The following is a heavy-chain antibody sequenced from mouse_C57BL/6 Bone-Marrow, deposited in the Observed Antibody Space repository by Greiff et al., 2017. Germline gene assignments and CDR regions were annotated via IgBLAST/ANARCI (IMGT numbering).Heavy chain of an antibody. CDR1: GYTFTDYY. Sequence: VQLQQSGPELVKPGASVKISCKASGYTFTDYYMNWVKQSHGKSLEWIGDINPNNGGTSYNQKFKGKATLTVDKSSSTAYMELRSLTSEDSAVYYCASLITTVVHNYFDYWGQGTTLTVSS. CDR2: INPNNGGT. CDR3: ASLITTVVHNYFDY. V-gene: IGHV1-26*01. J-gene: IGHJ2*01. D-gene: IGHD1-1*01.